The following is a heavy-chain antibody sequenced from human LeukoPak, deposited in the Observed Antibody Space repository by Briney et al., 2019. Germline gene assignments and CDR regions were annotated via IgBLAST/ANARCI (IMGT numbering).Heavy chain of an antibody. D-gene: IGHD6-19*01. V-gene: IGHV1-69*13. CDR3: ASDRFSSGPFDY. J-gene: IGHJ4*02. CDR2: IIPIFGTT. CDR1: GGTFSSYA. Sequence: SVKVSCKASGGTFSSYAISWVRQAPGQGLEWMGGIIPIFGTTNYAQKFQGRVTITADESTSTAYMELSSLRSEDTAVYYCASDRFSSGPFDYWGQGTLVTVSS.